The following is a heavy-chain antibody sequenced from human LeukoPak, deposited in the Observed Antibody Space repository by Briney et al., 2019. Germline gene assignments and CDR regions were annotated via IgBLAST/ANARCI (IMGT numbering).Heavy chain of an antibody. CDR2: ISWNSGSI. D-gene: IGHD5-12*01. Sequence: GGSLRLSCAASGFTFDDYAMHWVRQAPGKGLEWVSGISWNSGSIGYADSVEGRFTISRDNAKNSLYQQMNSLRAEDTALYYCAKLSGNYDYWGQGTLVTVSS. J-gene: IGHJ4*02. CDR1: GFTFDDYA. CDR3: AKLSGNYDY. V-gene: IGHV3-9*01.